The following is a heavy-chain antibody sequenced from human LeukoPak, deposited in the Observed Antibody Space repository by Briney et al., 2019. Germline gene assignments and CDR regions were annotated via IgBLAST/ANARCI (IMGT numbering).Heavy chain of an antibody. CDR1: GFTFGTYG. CDR2: IWYDGRNR. V-gene: IGHV3-33*01. D-gene: IGHD3-10*01. CDR3: ARPLLSYDTTGYPDY. J-gene: IGHJ4*02. Sequence: GGSLRLSCAASGFTFGTYGMHWVRQAPGKGLEWVAVIWYDGRNRYYADSVKDRFTISRDNSEDTLYLQMNSLRAEDTAVYYCARPLLSYDTTGYPDYWGQGTLVTVSS.